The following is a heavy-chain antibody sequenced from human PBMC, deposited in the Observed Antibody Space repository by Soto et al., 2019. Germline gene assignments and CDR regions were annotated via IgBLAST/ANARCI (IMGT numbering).Heavy chain of an antibody. Sequence: QVQLVQSGAEVKKPGSSVKVSCKASGGTFSSYAISWVRQAPGQGLEWMGGIIPIFGTANYAQKFQGRVTITADESTSTAYMELSSLGSEDTAVYYCARHGAATSGPTLIAVAGTRGAFDIWGQGTMVTVSS. D-gene: IGHD6-19*01. CDR3: ARHGAATSGPTLIAVAGTRGAFDI. J-gene: IGHJ3*02. CDR1: GGTFSSYA. CDR2: IIPIFGTA. V-gene: IGHV1-69*01.